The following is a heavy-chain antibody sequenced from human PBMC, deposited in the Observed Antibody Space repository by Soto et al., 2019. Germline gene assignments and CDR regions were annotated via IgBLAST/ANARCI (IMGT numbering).Heavy chain of an antibody. J-gene: IGHJ5*01. V-gene: IGHV1-18*01. CDR1: GYTFTSFG. CDR2: ISGYNGNT. Sequence: PGASVKVSCKTSGYTFTSFGISWVRQAPGQGLEWMGWISGYNGNTNYAQKLQGRVTMSTDTSTSTAYMELRSLRSDDTAVYYCARGGAVAGSAVGRFDSWGQGTLVT. D-gene: IGHD6-19*01. CDR3: ARGGAVAGSAVGRFDS.